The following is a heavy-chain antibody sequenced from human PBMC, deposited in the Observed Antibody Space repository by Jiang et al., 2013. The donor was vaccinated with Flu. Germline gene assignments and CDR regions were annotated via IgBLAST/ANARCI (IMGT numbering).Heavy chain of an antibody. V-gene: IGHV3-7*01. Sequence: FSNFWMSWVRQAPGKGLEWVANIRQDGSEKYYVDSVKGRFTISRDNAKNSLYLQMNSLRAEDTAVYYCARDSGVTRFDYWGQGALVTVSS. J-gene: IGHJ4*02. CDR3: ARDSGVTRFDY. D-gene: IGHD3-3*01. CDR1: FSNFW. CDR2: IRQDGSEK.